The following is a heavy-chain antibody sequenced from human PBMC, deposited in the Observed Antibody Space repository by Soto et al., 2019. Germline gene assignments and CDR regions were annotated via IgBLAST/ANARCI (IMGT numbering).Heavy chain of an antibody. D-gene: IGHD2-21*01. Sequence: SETLSLTCAVSGGSISSGGYSWSWIRQPPGKGLEWIGYIYHSGSTYYNPSLKSRVTMSVGTSNNQFSLKLSSVPAADTAVYSCARHGHIRVADTGFDYWGQGALVPVSS. CDR2: IYHSGST. CDR1: GGSISSGGYS. CDR3: ARHGHIRVADTGFDY. J-gene: IGHJ4*02. V-gene: IGHV4-30-2*05.